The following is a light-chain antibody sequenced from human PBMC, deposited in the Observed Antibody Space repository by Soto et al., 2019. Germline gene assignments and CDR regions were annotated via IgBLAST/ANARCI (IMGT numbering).Light chain of an antibody. CDR3: AAWDDSARARV. Sequence: QSVLTQPPSASGTPGQRVTISCSGSTSNIGSNTVNWYQQFPGTAPKILIYSNNQRPSGVPDRFSGSKSGTSASLAISGLQAEDEAEYHCAAWDDSARARVFGGGTKLTVL. CDR2: SNN. CDR1: TSNIGSNT. J-gene: IGLJ3*02. V-gene: IGLV1-44*01.